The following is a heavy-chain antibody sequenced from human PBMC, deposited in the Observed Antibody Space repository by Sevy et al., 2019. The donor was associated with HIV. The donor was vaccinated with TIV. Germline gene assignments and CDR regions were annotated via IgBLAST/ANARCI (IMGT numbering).Heavy chain of an antibody. D-gene: IGHD6-13*01. V-gene: IGHV3-30*18. Sequence: GGSLRLSCAASGFTFTTYGMHWVRQAPGKGLEWVAVISYDGSNKYYADSVKGRFTISRENSKNTLYLQMNTLRADDTAVYYCAKDQSYSSTWYVPATAYFDYWGLGTLVTVSS. J-gene: IGHJ4*02. CDR3: AKDQSYSSTWYVPATAYFDY. CDR2: ISYDGSNK. CDR1: GFTFTTYG.